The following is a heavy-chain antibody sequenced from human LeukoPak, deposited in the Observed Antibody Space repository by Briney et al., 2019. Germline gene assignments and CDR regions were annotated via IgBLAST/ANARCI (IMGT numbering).Heavy chain of an antibody. V-gene: IGHV3-30*03. J-gene: IGHJ6*02. CDR1: GFTFSSYG. D-gene: IGHD3-16*02. CDR2: ISYDGSNK. Sequence: GGSLRLSCAASGFTFSSYGMHWVRQAPGKGLEWVAVISYDGSNKYYADSVKGRFTISRDNAKNSLYLQMNSLRAEDTAVYYCVRDSAVIRGDVWGQGTTVTVSS. CDR3: VRDSAVIRGDV.